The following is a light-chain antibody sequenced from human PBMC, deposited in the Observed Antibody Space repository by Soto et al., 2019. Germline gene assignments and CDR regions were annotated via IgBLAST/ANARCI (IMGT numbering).Light chain of an antibody. CDR3: QQHGTSPI. CDR1: QAVSSIL. CDR2: GAS. J-gene: IGKJ4*01. V-gene: IGKV3-20*01. Sequence: EVVLTQSPGTLSLSPGERATLSCRASQAVSSILLAWYQQKHGQAPRLLIYGASSRATGIPYRFSGSGSGTDFTLTVSRLEPEDFAVYYCQQHGTSPIFGGGTKVEIK.